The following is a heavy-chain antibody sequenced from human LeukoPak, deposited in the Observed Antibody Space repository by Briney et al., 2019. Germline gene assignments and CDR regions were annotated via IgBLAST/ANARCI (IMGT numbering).Heavy chain of an antibody. CDR2: ISGSGSST. CDR3: AKDLDVGSSSGYPDRDY. CDR1: GFTFSSYS. V-gene: IGHV3-23*01. D-gene: IGHD3-22*01. Sequence: GGSLRLSCAASGFTFSSYSMNWVRQAPGKGLEWVSAISGSGSSTYYADSVKGRFTISRDNSKNTLYLQMNSLRAEDTAVYYCAKDLDVGSSSGYPDRDYWGQGTLVTVSS. J-gene: IGHJ4*02.